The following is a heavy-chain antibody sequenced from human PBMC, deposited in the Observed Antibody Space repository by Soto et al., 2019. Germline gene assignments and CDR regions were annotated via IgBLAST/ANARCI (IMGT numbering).Heavy chain of an antibody. CDR1: GGSFSGYY. Sequence: SETLSLTCAVYGGSFSGYYWSWIRQPPGKGLEWIGEINHSGSTNYNPSLKSRVTISVDTSKNQFSLKLSSVTAADTAVYYCARGLGIAVAGTLGYWGQGTLVTVSS. D-gene: IGHD6-19*01. CDR2: INHSGST. V-gene: IGHV4-34*01. CDR3: ARGLGIAVAGTLGY. J-gene: IGHJ4*02.